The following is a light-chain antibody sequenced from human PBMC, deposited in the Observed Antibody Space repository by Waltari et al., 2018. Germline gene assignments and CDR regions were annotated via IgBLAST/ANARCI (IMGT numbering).Light chain of an antibody. V-gene: IGLV2-11*01. CDR2: DGT. J-gene: IGLJ3*02. CDR1: SSYVGGYNY. CDR3: SSYEGTYTGV. Sequence: QSALTQPRSVSESPGQSVPISFTGTSSYVGGYNYISWYQYHPGKAPKLIIDDGTKRPSGVPDRFSAAKSGNTASLTISGLRAEDEADYYCSSYEGTYTGVFGGGTKLTVL.